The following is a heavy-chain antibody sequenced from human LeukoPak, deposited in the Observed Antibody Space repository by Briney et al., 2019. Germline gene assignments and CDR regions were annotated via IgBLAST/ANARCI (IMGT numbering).Heavy chain of an antibody. CDR1: GFTFSSYG. D-gene: IGHD3-22*01. CDR2: IWYDGSNK. J-gene: IGHJ4*02. CDR3: TYSSGYY. Sequence: GGSLRLSCAASGFTFSSYGMPWVRQAPGKGLEWVAVIWYDGSNKYYADSVKGRFTISRDNSKNTLYLQMNSLRAEDTAVYYCTYSSGYYWGQGTLVTVSS. V-gene: IGHV3-33*08.